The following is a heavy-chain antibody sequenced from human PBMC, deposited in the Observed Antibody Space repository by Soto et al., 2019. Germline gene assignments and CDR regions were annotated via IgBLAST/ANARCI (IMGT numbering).Heavy chain of an antibody. CDR1: GGSISSGGYS. D-gene: IGHD3-22*01. Sequence: QLQLQESGSGLVKPSQTLSLTCAVSGGSISSGGYSWSWIRQPPGKGLEWIGYIYHSGSTYYNPYLKRRVTIAVDRSKNQCSLKLSSVNAADTAVYYCARARGSSGLFDYWGQGTLVTVSS. CDR3: ARARGSSGLFDY. CDR2: IYHSGST. J-gene: IGHJ4*02. V-gene: IGHV4-30-2*01.